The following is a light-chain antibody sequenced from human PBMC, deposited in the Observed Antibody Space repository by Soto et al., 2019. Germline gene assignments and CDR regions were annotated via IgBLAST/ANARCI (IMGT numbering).Light chain of an antibody. CDR1: QSISIN. J-gene: IGKJ1*01. V-gene: IGKV3-15*01. CDR3: QQVRIWPWK. Sequence: EIEVNQYPYSLSLSAIKSVTLSCRASQSISINLAWYQHKPGQAPRLLMQTASSRASGVPARISGSGSGTEFTLTISRLQSEDLAVYYCQQVRIWPWKFAEGTIVDIK. CDR2: TAS.